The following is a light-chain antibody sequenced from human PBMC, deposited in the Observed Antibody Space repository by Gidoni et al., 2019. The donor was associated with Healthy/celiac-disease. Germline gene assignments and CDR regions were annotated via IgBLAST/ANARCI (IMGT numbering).Light chain of an antibody. J-gene: IGLJ2*01. CDR1: NLGDKY. V-gene: IGLV3-1*01. CDR3: QAWDSSTAV. Sequence: SYELTQTPSVSVSPGQTASITCSGDNLGDKYACWYQQKPGQSPVLVIYQDSKRPSGIPERFSGSNSWNTATLTISGTQAMDEADYYCQAWDSSTAVFGGGTKLTVL. CDR2: QDS.